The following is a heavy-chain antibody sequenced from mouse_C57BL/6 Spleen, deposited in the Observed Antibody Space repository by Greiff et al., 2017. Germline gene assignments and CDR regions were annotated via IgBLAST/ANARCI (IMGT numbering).Heavy chain of an antibody. V-gene: IGHV1-55*01. Sequence: QVQLQQSGAELVKPGASVKMSCKASGYTFTSYWITWVKQRPGQGLEWIGDIYPGSGSTNYNEKFKSKATLTVDTSSSTAYMQLSSLTSEDSAVYYCARKPVNHWYFEVWGTGTTVTVSS. CDR3: ARKPVNHWYFEV. CDR1: GYTFTSYW. J-gene: IGHJ1*03. CDR2: IYPGSGST.